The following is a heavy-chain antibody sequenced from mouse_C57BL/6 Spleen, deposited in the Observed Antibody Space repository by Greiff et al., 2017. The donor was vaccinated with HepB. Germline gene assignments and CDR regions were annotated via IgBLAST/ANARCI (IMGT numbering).Heavy chain of an antibody. CDR3: AREYGNSFDY. Sequence: LQESGPGLVKPSQSLSLTCSVTGYSITSGYYWNWIRQFPGNKLEWMGYISYDGSNNYNPSLKNRISITRDTSKNQFFLKLNSVTTEDTATYYCAREYGNSFDYWGQGTTLTVSS. V-gene: IGHV3-6*01. J-gene: IGHJ2*01. CDR2: ISYDGSN. CDR1: GYSITSGYY. D-gene: IGHD2-10*02.